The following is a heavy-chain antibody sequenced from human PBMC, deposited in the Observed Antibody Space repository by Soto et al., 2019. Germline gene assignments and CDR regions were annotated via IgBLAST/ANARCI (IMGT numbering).Heavy chain of an antibody. CDR2: MNPNSGNT. CDR1: GYTFTRYD. V-gene: IGHV1-8*01. D-gene: IGHD3-10*02. CDR3: ARGQNRNYVDY. Sequence: ASVKVSCKASGYTFTRYDINWVRQATGQGLEWMGWMNPNSGNTGYAQKFQGRVTMTRNTSISTAYMELSSLRSEDTAVYYCARGQNRNYVDYCGQGTFLSVSS. J-gene: IGHJ4*02.